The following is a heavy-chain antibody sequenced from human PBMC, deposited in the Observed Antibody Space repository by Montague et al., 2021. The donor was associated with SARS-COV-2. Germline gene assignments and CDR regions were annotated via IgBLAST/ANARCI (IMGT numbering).Heavy chain of an antibody. D-gene: IGHD5-18*01. J-gene: IGHJ3*01. CDR3: ARPGRGYSYGLDAFEV. Sequence: SETLSLTCTVSGGSISNSIYYWGWMRQPPGKGLVWIGSIYYTGSTYYNPSLKSRVTISMNTSNNQFFLKLTSVTAAATAVYYCARPGRGYSYGLDAFEVWGQGTMVTVSS. V-gene: IGHV4-39*01. CDR2: IYYTGST. CDR1: GGSISNSIYY.